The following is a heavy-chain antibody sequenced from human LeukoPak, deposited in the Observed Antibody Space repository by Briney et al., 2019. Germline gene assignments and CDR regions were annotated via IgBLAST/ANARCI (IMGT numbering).Heavy chain of an antibody. CDR3: AKLYGVFDY. CDR1: GFTFSSYG. J-gene: IGHJ4*02. CDR2: ISYDGSNK. V-gene: IGHV3-30*18. Sequence: GGSLRLSCAASGFTFSSYGMHWVRQAPGKGLEWVAVISYDGSNKYYADSVKGRFTISRDNSKNTLYPQMNSLRAEDTAVYYCAKLYGVFDYWGQGTLVTVSS. D-gene: IGHD2-8*01.